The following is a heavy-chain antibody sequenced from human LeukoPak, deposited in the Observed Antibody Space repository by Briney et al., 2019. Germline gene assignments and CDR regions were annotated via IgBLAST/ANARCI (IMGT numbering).Heavy chain of an antibody. CDR2: IYYSGST. Sequence: SETLSLTCTVSGGSVSSSSYYWGWIRQPPGKGLEWIGSIYYSGSTYYNPSLKSRVSISVDTSKNQFSLKLNSVTAADTAVYYCAIRGVSRGGSSGWKLWYDAFDIWGQGTMVTVSS. D-gene: IGHD6-19*01. V-gene: IGHV4-39*07. CDR1: GGSVSSSSYY. CDR3: AIRGVSRGGSSGWKLWYDAFDI. J-gene: IGHJ3*02.